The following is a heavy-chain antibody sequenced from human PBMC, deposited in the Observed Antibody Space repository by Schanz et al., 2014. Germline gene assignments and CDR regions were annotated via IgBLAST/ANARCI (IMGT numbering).Heavy chain of an antibody. D-gene: IGHD3-22*01. CDR3: AKEDRTHSSDYVY. Sequence: VQLVESGGGLVQSGGSLRLSCAASGFTFSSYSMHWVRQAPGKGLEWVAFIRYDGSSKYYADSVRGRFTISRDDSKNTLYLQMNSLRPEDTAVYYCAKEDRTHSSDYVYWGQRTLVTVSS. V-gene: IGHV3-30*02. CDR1: GFTFSSYS. CDR2: IRYDGSSK. J-gene: IGHJ4*02.